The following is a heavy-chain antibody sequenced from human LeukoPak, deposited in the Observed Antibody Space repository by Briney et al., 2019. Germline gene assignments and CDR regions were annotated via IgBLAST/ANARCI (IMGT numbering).Heavy chain of an antibody. Sequence: PGGSLRLSCAVSGITLSNYGMSWVRQAPGKGLEWVAGISDSGGSTKYADSVKGRFTISGDNAKNTLFLQMNSLRAEDTAVYFCAKRGVVIRVILVGFHKEAYYFESWGQGALVTVSS. D-gene: IGHD3/OR15-3a*01. V-gene: IGHV3-23*01. CDR2: ISDSGGST. CDR3: AKRGVVIRVILVGFHKEAYYFES. J-gene: IGHJ4*02. CDR1: GITLSNYG.